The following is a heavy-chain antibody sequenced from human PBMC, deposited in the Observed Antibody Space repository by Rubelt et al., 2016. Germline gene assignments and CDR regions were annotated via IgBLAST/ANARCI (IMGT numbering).Heavy chain of an antibody. CDR2: IIPILGIA. J-gene: IGHJ6*02. CDR3: ARHRITMVRGVIPYYYYYYGMDV. D-gene: IGHD3-10*01. V-gene: IGHV1-69*02. Sequence: SWVRQAPGQGLEWMGRIIPILGIANYAQKFQGRVTITADKSTSTAYMELSSLRSEDTAVYYCARHRITMVRGVIPYYYYYYGMDVWGQGTTVTVSS.